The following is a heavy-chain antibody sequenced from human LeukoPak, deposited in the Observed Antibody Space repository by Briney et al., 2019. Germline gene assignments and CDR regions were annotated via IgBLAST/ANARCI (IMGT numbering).Heavy chain of an antibody. CDR2: IIPIFGTA. J-gene: IGHJ3*02. CDR3: AAYDSSGPGLFEGAAFDI. Sequence: SVKVSCKASGGTFSSYAISWVRQAPGHGREWMGRIIPIFGTANYAQKFQGRVTITTDESTSTAYMELSSLRSEDTAVYYCAAYDSSGPGLFEGAAFDIWGQGTMVTVSS. V-gene: IGHV1-69*05. D-gene: IGHD3-22*01. CDR1: GGTFSSYA.